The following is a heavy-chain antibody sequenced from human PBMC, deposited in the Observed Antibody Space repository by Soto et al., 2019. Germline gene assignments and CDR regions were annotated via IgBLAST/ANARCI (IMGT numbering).Heavy chain of an antibody. V-gene: IGHV5-51*01. CDR1: RYTFTKYW. Sequence: VESVTISGQPSRYTFTKYWIFYVRQMPGGGLEWLGLMFPCDFDVSYNPSLECQVTISSDRSTATAFLQWRSLEASDSALYVGARLAYLIQPIDSWGQGTTFTVSS. CDR3: ARLAYLIQPIDS. CDR2: MFPCDFDV. J-gene: IGHJ6*01. D-gene: IGHD3-16*01.